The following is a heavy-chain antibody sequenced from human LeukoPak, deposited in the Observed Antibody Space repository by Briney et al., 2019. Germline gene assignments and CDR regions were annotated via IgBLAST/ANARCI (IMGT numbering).Heavy chain of an antibody. CDR1: GGSISSGGYY. CDR3: ARVFWSGYSTIDY. D-gene: IGHD3-3*01. Sequence: PSETLSLTGTVSGGSISSGGYYWSWIRQHPGKGLEWIGYIYYSGSTYYNPSLKSRVTISVDTSKNQFSLKLSSVTAADTAVYYCARVFWSGYSTIDYWGQGTLVTVSS. CDR2: IYYSGST. V-gene: IGHV4-31*03. J-gene: IGHJ4*02.